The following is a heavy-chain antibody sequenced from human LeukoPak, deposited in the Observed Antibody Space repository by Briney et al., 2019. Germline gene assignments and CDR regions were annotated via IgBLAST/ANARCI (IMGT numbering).Heavy chain of an antibody. CDR1: GGSISSYY. CDR3: ARHSISGYALDY. D-gene: IGHD5-12*01. CDR2: IFYSGST. J-gene: IGHJ4*02. Sequence: PSETLSLTCTVSGGSISSYYWSWIRQPPGKGLEWIGNIFYSGSTNYNPSLKSRVTISVDTSKNQFSLRLTSVTAADTAVYYCARHSISGYALDYWGQGSRVTVSS. V-gene: IGHV4-59*08.